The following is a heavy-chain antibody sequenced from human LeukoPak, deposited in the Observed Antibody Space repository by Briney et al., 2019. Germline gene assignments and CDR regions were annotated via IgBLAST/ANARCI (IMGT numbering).Heavy chain of an antibody. J-gene: IGHJ4*02. CDR1: AFTFSRYG. V-gene: IGHV3-30*02. CDR2: IRYDGSNK. CDR3: AKEIWPTVTTPGWTYFDY. Sequence: GGSLRLSCAASAFTFSRYGVHWVRQAPGKGLEWVAFIRYDGSNKYYADSVKGRFTISRDNSKNTLYLQMNSLRAEDTAVYYCAKEIWPTVTTPGWTYFDYWGQGALVTVSS. D-gene: IGHD4-17*01.